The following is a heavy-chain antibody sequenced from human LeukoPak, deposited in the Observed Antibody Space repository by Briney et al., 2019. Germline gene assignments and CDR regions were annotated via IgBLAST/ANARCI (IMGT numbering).Heavy chain of an antibody. CDR2: INPSGGST. CDR3: ASMGGPDYGDYEGAFDI. V-gene: IGHV1-46*01. D-gene: IGHD4-17*01. Sequence: ASVKVSCKASGYTFTSYYMHWVRQAPGQGLEWMGIINPSGGSTSYAQKFQGRVTMTRDTSTSTVYMELSSLRSDDTAVYYCASMGGPDYGDYEGAFDIWGQGTMVTVSS. CDR1: GYTFTSYY. J-gene: IGHJ3*02.